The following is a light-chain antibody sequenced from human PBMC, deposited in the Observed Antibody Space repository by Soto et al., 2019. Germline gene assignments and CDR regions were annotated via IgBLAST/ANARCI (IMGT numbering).Light chain of an antibody. J-gene: IGLJ1*01. Sequence: QSALTQPPSASGSPGQSVTISCSGTSSDVGGYNFVSWYQQHPGKAPKLMIYEVNKRPSGVPDRFSGSKSGNTASLTVSGLQAEDEAEYYCSSFAGSNNRYVFGTGTKLTVL. V-gene: IGLV2-8*01. CDR2: EVN. CDR3: SSFAGSNNRYV. CDR1: SSDVGGYNF.